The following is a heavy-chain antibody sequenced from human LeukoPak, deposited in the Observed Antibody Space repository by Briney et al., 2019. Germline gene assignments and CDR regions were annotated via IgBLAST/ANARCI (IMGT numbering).Heavy chain of an antibody. CDR1: GGSFSGYY. Sequence: SETLSLTCAVYGGSFSGYYWSWIRQPPGKGLGWIGEINHSGSTNYNPSLKSRVTISVDTSKNQFSLKLSSVTVADTAVYYCARGLSGDYAEKLNWFDPWGQGTLVTVSS. CDR3: ARGLSGDYAEKLNWFDP. D-gene: IGHD2-21*02. CDR2: INHSGST. V-gene: IGHV4-34*01. J-gene: IGHJ5*02.